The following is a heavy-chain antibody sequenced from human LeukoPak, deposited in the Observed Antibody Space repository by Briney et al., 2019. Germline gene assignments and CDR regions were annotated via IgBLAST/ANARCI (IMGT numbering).Heavy chain of an antibody. CDR1: GGSISSYY. D-gene: IGHD3-10*01. CDR3: ARESGSGSYYNARREWFDP. CDR2: IYTSGST. J-gene: IGHJ5*02. V-gene: IGHV4-4*07. Sequence: PSETLSLTCTVSGGSISSYYWSWIRQPTGKGLDWIGRIYTSGSTNYNPSLKSRVTISVDKSKNQFSLKLSSVTAADTAVYYCARESGSGSYYNARREWFDPWGQGTLVTVSS.